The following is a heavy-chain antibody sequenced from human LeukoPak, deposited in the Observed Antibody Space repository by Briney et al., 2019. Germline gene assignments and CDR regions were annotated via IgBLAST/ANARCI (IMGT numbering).Heavy chain of an antibody. J-gene: IGHJ4*02. CDR2: ISSSSTI. CDR1: GFTFSSYS. CDR3: ARFPGYCSGGSCYGDPDY. Sequence: GGSLRLSCAASGFTFSSYSMNWVRQAPEKGLEWVSHISSSSTIYYADSVKGRFTISRDNAKNSLYLQMNSLRDEDTAVYYCARFPGYCSGGSCYGDPDYWGQGTLVTVSS. V-gene: IGHV3-48*02. D-gene: IGHD2-15*01.